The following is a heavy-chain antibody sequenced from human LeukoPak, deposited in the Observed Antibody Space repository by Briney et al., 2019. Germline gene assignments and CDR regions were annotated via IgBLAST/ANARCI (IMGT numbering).Heavy chain of an antibody. CDR3: AKDLTDFWSGYYTGADAFDI. Sequence: GGSLRLSCAASGFTFSSYAMSWVRQAPGKGLEWVSAISGSGGSTYYADSVKGRFTISRDNSKNTLYLQMNSLRAEDTAVYYYAKDLTDFWSGYYTGADAFDIWGQGTMVTVSS. V-gene: IGHV3-23*01. J-gene: IGHJ3*02. D-gene: IGHD3-3*01. CDR2: ISGSGGST. CDR1: GFTFSSYA.